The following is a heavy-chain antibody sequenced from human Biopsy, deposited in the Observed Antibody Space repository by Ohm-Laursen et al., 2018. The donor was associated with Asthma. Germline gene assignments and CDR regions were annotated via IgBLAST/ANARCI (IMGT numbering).Heavy chain of an antibody. D-gene: IGHD3-22*01. CDR1: GGSISVSNW. CDR2: IYHLGNA. V-gene: IGHV4-4*01. Sequence: PGTPSLTCDVSGGSISVSNWWSWVRQPPGRGLEWIGQIYHLGNANYNPSLKSRVTMSVDKSKNQFSLKLTSVTAADTAVYFCARRWRSYDSSNYYLDQWGQGTLVTVSS. CDR3: ARRWRSYDSSNYYLDQ. J-gene: IGHJ4*02.